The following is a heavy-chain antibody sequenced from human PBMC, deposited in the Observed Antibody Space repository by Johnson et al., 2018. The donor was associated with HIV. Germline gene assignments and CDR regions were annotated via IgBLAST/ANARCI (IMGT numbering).Heavy chain of an antibody. V-gene: IGHV3-43*02. CDR1: GFTFDDYG. CDR3: AKDMGRYSGSYGNYDAFDI. D-gene: IGHD1-26*01. J-gene: IGHJ3*02. Sequence: VQLVESGGGLVKPGGSLRLSCAASGFTFDDYGMSWVRQAPGKGLEWVSLISWDGGSTYYADSVKGRFTISRDNSKNSLYLQMNSLRTEDTALYYCAKDMGRYSGSYGNYDAFDIWGQGTMVTVSS. CDR2: ISWDGGST.